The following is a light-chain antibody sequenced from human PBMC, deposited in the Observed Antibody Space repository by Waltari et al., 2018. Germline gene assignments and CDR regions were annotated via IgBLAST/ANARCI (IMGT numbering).Light chain of an antibody. J-gene: IGKJ3*01. CDR1: QPVSGY. V-gene: IGKV1-39*01. CDR3: QESYNVFGT. CDR2: TVS. Sequence: DIQMTQSPSSLSASVGDRVTITCRASQPVSGYLNWYQQRVGKAPQLLISTVSSLQTGVPSRFSGSGSGTDFTLTISDLQPEDFATYYCQESYNVFGTFGPGTTVDVE.